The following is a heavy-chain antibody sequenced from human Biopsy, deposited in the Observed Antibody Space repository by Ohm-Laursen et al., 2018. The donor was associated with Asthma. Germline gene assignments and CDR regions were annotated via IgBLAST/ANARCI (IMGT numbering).Heavy chain of an antibody. Sequence: SETLSLTCPVSADSISSNNFYWGRIRQPPGKGLEWIATISYTGSTYYNPSLKSRVTISVDTSKNQFSLKLSSVTAADTAVYYCARHSGNYYAQLNYWGQGTLVTVSS. D-gene: IGHD1-26*01. CDR1: ADSISSNNFY. CDR2: ISYTGST. CDR3: ARHSGNYYAQLNY. V-gene: IGHV4-39*01. J-gene: IGHJ4*02.